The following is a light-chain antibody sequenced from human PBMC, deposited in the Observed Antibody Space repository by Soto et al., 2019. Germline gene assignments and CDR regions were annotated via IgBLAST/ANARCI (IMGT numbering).Light chain of an antibody. Sequence: DIQMTQSPSSLSASVGDRVTITCRASQTISNFLSWYQQKPGKAPKLLIYAASSLQSGVTSRFSGSGSGTDFTLTSSSLQPEDFATYYCQQSYSTPFAFGPGTKLDIK. CDR2: AAS. CDR3: QQSYSTPFA. V-gene: IGKV1-39*01. CDR1: QTISNF. J-gene: IGKJ3*01.